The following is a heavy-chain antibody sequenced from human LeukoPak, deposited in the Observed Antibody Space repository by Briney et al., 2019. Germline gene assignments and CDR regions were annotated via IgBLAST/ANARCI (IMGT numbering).Heavy chain of an antibody. D-gene: IGHD3-22*01. Sequence: ASVKVSCKASAYSFTNYYMHWVRQAPGQGLEWMGIINPSGGSASYAQKFQGRVTMTRDTSTSTVYMELSSLRSEDTAVYYCARVVTDNSAEGNYFDYWGQGTLVTVSS. V-gene: IGHV1-46*01. CDR1: AYSFTNYY. CDR3: ARVVTDNSAEGNYFDY. J-gene: IGHJ4*02. CDR2: INPSGGSA.